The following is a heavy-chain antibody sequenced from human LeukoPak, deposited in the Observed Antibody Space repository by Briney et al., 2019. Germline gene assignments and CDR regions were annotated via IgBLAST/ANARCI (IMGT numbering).Heavy chain of an antibody. CDR1: GFTFSSYA. Sequence: GGSLRLSCAASGFTFSSYAMSWVRQAPGKGLEWVSSASGSGGSTYYADSVKGRFTISRDNSKNTLYLQMNSLRAEVTAVYYCAKDLGSVVTPPSLDYWGQGTLVTVSS. V-gene: IGHV3-23*01. D-gene: IGHD4-23*01. CDR3: AKDLGSVVTPPSLDY. J-gene: IGHJ4*02. CDR2: ASGSGGST.